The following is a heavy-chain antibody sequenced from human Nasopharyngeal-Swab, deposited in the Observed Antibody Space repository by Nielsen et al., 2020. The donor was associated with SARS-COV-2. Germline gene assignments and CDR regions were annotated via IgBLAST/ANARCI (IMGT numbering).Heavy chain of an antibody. Sequence: SETLSLTCTVSGYSISSGYYWGWIRQPPGQGLEWIGSIYHSGSTYYNPSLKTRVTISVDTSKNQFSLRLSSVTAADTAVYYCAKGAVAGTFGYYYYYMDVWGKGTTVTVSS. D-gene: IGHD6-19*01. CDR2: IYHSGST. CDR3: AKGAVAGTFGYYYYYMDV. J-gene: IGHJ6*03. CDR1: GYSISSGYY. V-gene: IGHV4-38-2*02.